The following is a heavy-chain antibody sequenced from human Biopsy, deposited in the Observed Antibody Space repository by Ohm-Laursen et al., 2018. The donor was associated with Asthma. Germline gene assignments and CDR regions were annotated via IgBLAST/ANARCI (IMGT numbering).Heavy chain of an antibody. CDR3: ARHWNWGSLFDY. V-gene: IGHV4-39*01. CDR1: GGSMSSSSYS. J-gene: IGHJ4*02. D-gene: IGHD7-27*01. CDR2: ISYTGNT. Sequence: SETLSLTWTASGGSMSSSSYSWGWIRQPPGKGLEWIGSISYTGNTDIPSLRSRVTLSVDTSKNNFSLKLTSVTAADTAVFYCARHWNWGSLFDYWGQGMLVTVSS.